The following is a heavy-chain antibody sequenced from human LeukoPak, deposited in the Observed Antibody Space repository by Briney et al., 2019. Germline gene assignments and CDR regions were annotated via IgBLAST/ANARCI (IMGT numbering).Heavy chain of an antibody. V-gene: IGHV3-21*01. J-gene: IGHJ4*02. CDR3: ARHLPAVTGTGFDY. D-gene: IGHD6-19*01. CDR2: ISNSNSYK. Sequence: GGSLRLSCAASAFTFSTYNMNWVRQAPGEGLEWVSSISNSNSYKYYADPVKGRFTISRDNAKKSLYLQMNSLRAEDTAVYYCARHLPAVTGTGFDYWGQGTLVTVSS. CDR1: AFTFSTYN.